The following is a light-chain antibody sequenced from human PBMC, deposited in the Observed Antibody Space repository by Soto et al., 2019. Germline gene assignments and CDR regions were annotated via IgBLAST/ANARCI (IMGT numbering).Light chain of an antibody. V-gene: IGKV3-15*01. CDR1: QSVNSN. CDR3: QQYNNWPPLT. Sequence: EIVMTQSPATLSVSPGERVTLSCRSSQSVNSNLAWYQQKPGQAPRLVIYGASTRASGIPARFSGSGSGTDFALPISSMQSEDFAAYYCQQYNNWPPLTYGGGTKVEIK. J-gene: IGKJ4*01. CDR2: GAS.